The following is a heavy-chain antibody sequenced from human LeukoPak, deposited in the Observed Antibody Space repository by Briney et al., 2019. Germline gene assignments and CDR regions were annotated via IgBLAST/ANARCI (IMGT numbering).Heavy chain of an antibody. V-gene: IGHV1-2*06. Sequence: GASVKVSCKASGYTFTGYYMQWVRQAPGQGLEWMGRINPNSGGTNYAQKFQGRVTMTRDTSISTAYMELSRLRSDDTAVYYCARDISLEDIVVVPAAMTWFDPWGQGTLVTVSS. CDR2: INPNSGGT. CDR1: GYTFTGYY. J-gene: IGHJ5*02. D-gene: IGHD2-2*01. CDR3: ARDISLEDIVVVPAAMTWFDP.